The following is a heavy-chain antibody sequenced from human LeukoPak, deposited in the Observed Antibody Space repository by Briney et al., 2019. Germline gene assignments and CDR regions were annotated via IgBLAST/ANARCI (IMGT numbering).Heavy chain of an antibody. Sequence: SETLSLTCTVSGYSISSGYYWGWIRQPPGKGLEWIGEINHSGSTNYNPSLKSRVTISVDTSKNQFSLKLSSVTAADTAVYYCASRPMPRYYYGSGSSHYFDYWGQGTLVTVSS. V-gene: IGHV4-38-2*02. CDR1: GYSISSGYY. CDR3: ASRPMPRYYYGSGSSHYFDY. CDR2: INHSGST. J-gene: IGHJ4*02. D-gene: IGHD3-10*01.